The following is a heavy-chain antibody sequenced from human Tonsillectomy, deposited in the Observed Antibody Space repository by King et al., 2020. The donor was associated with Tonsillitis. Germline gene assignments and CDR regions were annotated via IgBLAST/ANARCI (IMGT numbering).Heavy chain of an antibody. D-gene: IGHD6-13*01. Sequence: QLVQSGAEVKKPGASVKVSCKASGYTFTGYYMHWVRQAPGQGLEWMGWINPNSGGTNYAQKFQGWVTMTRDTSISTAYMELSRLRSDDTAVYYCARDGADIAVAPPPLVYWGQGTLVTVSS. V-gene: IGHV1-2*04. J-gene: IGHJ4*02. CDR3: ARDGADIAVAPPPLVY. CDR1: GYTFTGYY. CDR2: INPNSGGT.